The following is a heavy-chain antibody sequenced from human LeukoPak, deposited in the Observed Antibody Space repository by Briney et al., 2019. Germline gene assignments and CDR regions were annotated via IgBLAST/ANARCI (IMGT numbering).Heavy chain of an antibody. D-gene: IGHD5-24*01. J-gene: IGHJ4*02. CDR1: GFTFSSYG. V-gene: IGHV3-30*02. CDR2: IRYDGSNK. Sequence: GGSLRLSCAASGFTFSSYGMHWVRQAPGKGLEWVAFIRYDGSNKYYADSVKGRFTISGDNSKNTLYLQMNSLRAEDTAVYYCAKDRQWRDGYNYYFDYWGQGTLVTVSS. CDR3: AKDRQWRDGYNYYFDY.